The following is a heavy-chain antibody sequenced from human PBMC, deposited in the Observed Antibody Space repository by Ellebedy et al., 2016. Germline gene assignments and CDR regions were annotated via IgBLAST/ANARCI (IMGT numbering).Heavy chain of an antibody. V-gene: IGHV3-11*03. CDR2: ISSRSSYT. J-gene: IGHJ6*02. CDR3: ARFLNKSESRSSLSPYYYGLDV. Sequence: GESLKISXAASGFTFSDYYMSWIRQAPGKGLEWVSYISSRSSYTNYADSVKGRFTISGDKAKSSLYLQMNSLRAEDTAVYYCARFLNKSESRSSLSPYYYGLDVWGQGTTVTVSS. D-gene: IGHD3-10*01. CDR1: GFTFSDYY.